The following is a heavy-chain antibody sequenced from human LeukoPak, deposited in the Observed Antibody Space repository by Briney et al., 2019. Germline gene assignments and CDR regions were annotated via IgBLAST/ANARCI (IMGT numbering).Heavy chain of an antibody. D-gene: IGHD4-17*01. Sequence: SETLSLTCSVTGGSISTYYWSWIRQLPGKGLEWIGYIYYTGTTNYNPSLRSRVTISVDTSRNQFSLRLSSVTAADTAVYYCAREDPQTTVPEGMDVWGHGTTVIVSS. V-gene: IGHV4-59*01. J-gene: IGHJ6*02. CDR1: GGSISTYY. CDR3: AREDPQTTVPEGMDV. CDR2: IYYTGTT.